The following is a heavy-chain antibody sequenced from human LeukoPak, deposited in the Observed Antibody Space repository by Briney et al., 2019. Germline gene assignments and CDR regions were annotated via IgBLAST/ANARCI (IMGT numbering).Heavy chain of an antibody. CDR1: GGTFSSYA. CDR3: AREGSGWTSGYFDY. Sequence: SVKVSCKASGGTFSSYATSWVRQAPGQGLEWMGGIIPIFGTANYAQKFQGRVTITADESTSTAYMELSSLRSEDTAVYYCAREGSGWTSGYFDYWGQGTLVTVSS. D-gene: IGHD6-19*01. V-gene: IGHV1-69*13. J-gene: IGHJ4*02. CDR2: IIPIFGTA.